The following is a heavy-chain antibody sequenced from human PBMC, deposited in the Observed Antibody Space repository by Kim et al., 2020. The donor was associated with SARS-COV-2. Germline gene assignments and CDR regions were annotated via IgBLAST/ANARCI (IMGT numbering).Heavy chain of an antibody. CDR1: GGSVSSGSYY. CDR3: REGSFDI. J-gene: IGHJ3*02. V-gene: IGHV4-61*01. CDR2: IYYSGST. Sequence: SETLSLTCTVSGGSVSSGSYYWNWIRQPPGKGLEWIGYIYYSGSTNYNPSLKSRVTISVETSKNQFSLKLSSVTAEDTAVYYCREGSFDIWGQGTMVTVSS. D-gene: IGHD1-26*01.